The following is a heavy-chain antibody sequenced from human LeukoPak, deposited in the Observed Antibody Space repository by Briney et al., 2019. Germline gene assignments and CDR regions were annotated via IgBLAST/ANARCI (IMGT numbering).Heavy chain of an antibody. CDR2: IYYSGST. D-gene: IGHD7-27*01. J-gene: IGHJ5*02. CDR3: ARLALDSRRELGIHWFDP. Sequence: SETLSLTCTVSGGSIISSSYYWGWIRQPPGKGLEWIGSIYYSGSTYYNPSLKSRVTISVDTSKNQFSLKLSSVTAADTAVYYCARLALDSRRELGIHWFDPWGQGTLVTVSS. V-gene: IGHV4-39*01. CDR1: GGSIISSSYY.